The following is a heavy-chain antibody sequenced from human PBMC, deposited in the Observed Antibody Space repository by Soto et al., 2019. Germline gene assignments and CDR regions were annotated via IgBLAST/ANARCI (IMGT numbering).Heavy chain of an antibody. J-gene: IGHJ4*02. V-gene: IGHV4-31*03. CDR3: ARVVSGSYFDC. D-gene: IGHD1-26*01. CDR2: IYYSGTT. Sequence: QVQLEESGPGLVKASQTLSLTCTVSGGPISTGGHFWSWIRQHPKKGLEWIGYIYYSGTTHYNASLKRRATVSVDTSKNQFSLKLTSVTAADTAVYYCARVVSGSYFDCWGQGTLVTVSS. CDR1: GGPISTGGHF.